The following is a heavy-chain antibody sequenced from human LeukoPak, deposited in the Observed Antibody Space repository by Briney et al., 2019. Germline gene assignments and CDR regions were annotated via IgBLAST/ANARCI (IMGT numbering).Heavy chain of an antibody. CDR3: AKVPIVGATPDFDY. V-gene: IGHV3-9*01. CDR1: GFTFDDYA. D-gene: IGHD1-26*01. CDR2: ISWNSGSI. J-gene: IGHJ4*02. Sequence: PGRSLRLSCAASGFTFDDYAMHWVRQAPGKGLEWVSGISWNSGSIGYADSVKGRFTISRDNAKNSLYLQMNSLRAEDTAVYYCAKVPIVGATPDFDYWGQGTLVTVSS.